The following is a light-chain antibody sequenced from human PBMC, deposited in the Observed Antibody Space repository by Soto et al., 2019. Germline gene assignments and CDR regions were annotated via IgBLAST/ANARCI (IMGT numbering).Light chain of an antibody. CDR3: QQYGSSPWT. CDR2: GAS. V-gene: IGKV3-20*01. J-gene: IGKJ1*01. Sequence: EIVLTQSPGTLSLSPGERVTLSCRASQSVSSNYLAWYQQNPGQAPRLLIYGASRRATGIPDRFSGSGSGTDFTLTISRLEPEDFAVYYCQQYGSSPWTFGHGTKLEIK. CDR1: QSVSSNY.